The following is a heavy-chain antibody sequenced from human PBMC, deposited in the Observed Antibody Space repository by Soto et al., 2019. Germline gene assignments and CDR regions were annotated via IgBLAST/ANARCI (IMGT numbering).Heavy chain of an antibody. Sequence: PSETLSLTCTVSGGSIRSYCWTWIRQPPGKGLEWIGSIYYSGSTYYNPSLKSRVTISVDTSKNQFSLKLSSVTAADTAVYYCAGRVRTLLDFDYWRQGTLVTVSS. D-gene: IGHD2-8*01. CDR1: GGSIRSYC. CDR2: IYYSGST. CDR3: AGRVRTLLDFDY. J-gene: IGHJ4*02. V-gene: IGHV4-59*05.